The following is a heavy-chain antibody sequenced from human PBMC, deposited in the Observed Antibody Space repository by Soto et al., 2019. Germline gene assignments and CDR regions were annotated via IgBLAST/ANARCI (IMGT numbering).Heavy chain of an antibody. CDR1: GFTVSNNY. D-gene: IGHD2-8*01. J-gene: IGHJ6*04. CDR3: ARDPGVNWA. CDR2: MYSGGGT. Sequence: EVQLVESGGGLVQPGGSLRLSCVASGFTVSNNYMTWVRQAPGKGLEWVSNMYSGGGTYYTDSVKGRISISRDCPTNKIYLHKDNVGAEDTAVYYCARDPGVNWAWGKGTTVTVSS. V-gene: IGHV3-66*01.